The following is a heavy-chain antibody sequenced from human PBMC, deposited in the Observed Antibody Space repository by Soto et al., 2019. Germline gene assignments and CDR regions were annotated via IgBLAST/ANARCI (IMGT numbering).Heavy chain of an antibody. Sequence: SETLSLTCTVSGGSISSGDYYWSWIRQPPGKGLEWIGYIYYSGSTNYNPSLKSRVTISVDTSKNQFSLKLSSVTAADTAVYYCARAVHYYDFWSGSVSPNWFDPWGQGTLVTVSS. V-gene: IGHV4-61*08. CDR3: ARAVHYYDFWSGSVSPNWFDP. CDR2: IYYSGST. D-gene: IGHD3-3*01. J-gene: IGHJ5*02. CDR1: GGSISSGDYY.